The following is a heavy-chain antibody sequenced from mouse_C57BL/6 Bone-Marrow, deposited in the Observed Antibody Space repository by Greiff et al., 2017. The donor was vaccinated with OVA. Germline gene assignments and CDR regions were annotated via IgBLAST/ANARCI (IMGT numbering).Heavy chain of an antibody. D-gene: IGHD1-1*01. CDR3: ARSPSYYGSSHWYFDV. CDR2: IYPRSGNT. V-gene: IGHV1-81*01. J-gene: IGHJ1*03. CDR1: GYTFTSYG. Sequence: VQLQQSGAELARPGASVKLSCKASGYTFTSYGISWVKQRTGQGLEWIGEIYPRSGNTYYNEKFKGKATLTADKSSSTAYMELRSLTSEDSAVYFCARSPSYYGSSHWYFDVWGTGTTVTVSS.